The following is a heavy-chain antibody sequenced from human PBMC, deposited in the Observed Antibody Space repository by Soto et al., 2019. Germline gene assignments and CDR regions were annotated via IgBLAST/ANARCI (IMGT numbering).Heavy chain of an antibody. V-gene: IGHV3-15*01. CDR2: IKSKTDGGTT. D-gene: IGHD1-26*01. CDR3: TTEYSPSGSYAY. Sequence: XETLRLSCAASGFPFSNGCLSWVRQPQGKGMEWVGRIKSKTDGGTTDYAAPVKGRFTISRDDSKNTLYLQMNSLKTEDTAVYYRTTEYSPSGSYAYWGQGTLVTVSS. J-gene: IGHJ4*03. CDR1: GFPFSNGC.